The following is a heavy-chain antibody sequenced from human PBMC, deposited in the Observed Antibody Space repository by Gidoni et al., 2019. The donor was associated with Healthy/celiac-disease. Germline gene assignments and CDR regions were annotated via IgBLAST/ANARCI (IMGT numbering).Heavy chain of an antibody. CDR1: GGSISSGDYY. CDR3: ARDGVGDYGDFYDY. Sequence: QVQLQESGPGLVKPSQTLSLTCTVSGGSISSGDYYWSWIRQPPGKGLEWIGYIYYRGSTYYNPSLKRRVTISVDTSKNQFSLKLSSVTAADTAVYYCARDGVGDYGDFYDYWGQGTLVTVSS. CDR2: IYYRGST. V-gene: IGHV4-30-4*01. D-gene: IGHD4-17*01. J-gene: IGHJ4*02.